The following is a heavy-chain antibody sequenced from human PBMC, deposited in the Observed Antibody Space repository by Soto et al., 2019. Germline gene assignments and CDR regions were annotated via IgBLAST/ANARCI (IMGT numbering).Heavy chain of an antibody. CDR1: GGSFSGYY. CDR3: ARDFYDSSDGGFDP. D-gene: IGHD3-22*01. J-gene: IGHJ5*02. Sequence: QVQLQQWGAGLLKPSETLSLTCAVYGGSFSGYYWSWIRQPPGKGLEWIGEINHSGSTNYNPSLKSRVTISVDTSKNQFSLKLSSVTAADTAVYYCARDFYDSSDGGFDPWGQGTLVTVSS. V-gene: IGHV4-34*01. CDR2: INHSGST.